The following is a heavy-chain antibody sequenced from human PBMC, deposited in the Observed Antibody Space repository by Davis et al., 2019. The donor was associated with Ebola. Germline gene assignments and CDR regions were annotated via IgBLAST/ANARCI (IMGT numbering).Heavy chain of an antibody. J-gene: IGHJ4*02. CDR3: AKGLRGPTMIVVVIAFDY. CDR2: ISGSGGST. D-gene: IGHD3-22*01. V-gene: IGHV3-23*01. Sequence: GGSLRLSCAVSGFTFSSYWMSWVRQAPGKGLEWVSAISGSGGSTYYADPVKGRFTISRDNSKNTLYLQMNSLRAEDTAVYYCAKGLRGPTMIVVVIAFDYWGQGTLVTVSS. CDR1: GFTFSSYW.